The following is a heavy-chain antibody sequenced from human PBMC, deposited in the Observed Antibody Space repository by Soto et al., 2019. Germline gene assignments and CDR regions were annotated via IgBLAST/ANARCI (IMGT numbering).Heavy chain of an antibody. D-gene: IGHD2-8*01. Sequence: GGSLRLSCAASGFTFSRALMSWVRQAPWKGLEWVGRIKSKTDSGTIDYAAPVKGRFTISRDDSKNTVYLQMNGLKTEDAAVYYCTTDTKCGNGVCYPYYYGLDVWGQGTTVTVSS. CDR1: GFTFSRAL. CDR3: TTDTKCGNGVCYPYYYGLDV. J-gene: IGHJ6*02. CDR2: IKSKTDSGTI. V-gene: IGHV3-15*01.